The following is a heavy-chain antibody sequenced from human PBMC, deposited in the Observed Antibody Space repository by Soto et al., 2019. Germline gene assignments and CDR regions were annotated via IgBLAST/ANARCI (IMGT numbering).Heavy chain of an antibody. Sequence: SETLSLTCSVSGGSISTVGHYWTWIRQPPGKGLEWSGSIYHTGSTYYSKSLRSRLTMSVDTSKSQFSLRLSSVIAADTAVYYCARATGTLRSRNCDYWGQGSLVTVIS. V-gene: IGHV4-31*03. CDR2: IYHTGST. CDR3: ARATGTLRSRNCDY. D-gene: IGHD1-1*01. CDR1: GGSISTVGHY. J-gene: IGHJ4*02.